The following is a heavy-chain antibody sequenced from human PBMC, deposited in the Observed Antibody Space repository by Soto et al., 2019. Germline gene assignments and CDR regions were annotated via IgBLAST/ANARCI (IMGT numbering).Heavy chain of an antibody. V-gene: IGHV4-31*03. CDR2: IFYSGTT. J-gene: IGHJ4*02. CDR3: ARTAAGNDLDF. CDR1: GGSISSGGYY. D-gene: IGHD6-25*01. Sequence: QVQLQESGPGLVKPSQTLSLTCTVSGGSISSGGYYWSWIRQHPGKGLEWIGYIFYSGTTYYNPSRKSRVTISVDTSKNQVPRKLNSVTAADTAMYYCARTAAGNDLDFWGQGTLVTVPS.